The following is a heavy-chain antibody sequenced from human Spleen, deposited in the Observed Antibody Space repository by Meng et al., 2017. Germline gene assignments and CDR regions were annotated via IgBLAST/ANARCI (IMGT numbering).Heavy chain of an antibody. V-gene: IGHV4-59*01. J-gene: IGHJ4*02. CDR1: GGSIDTYT. D-gene: IGHD2/OR15-2a*01. CDR2: IYSSGIT. Sequence: SETLFLTCTVSGGSIDTYTWTWIRQPPGKGLDWIGYIYSSGITNYNPSLKGRVTMSVDMSKNQFSLKLTSVTPADTAVYYCARDDTSIDNWGQGTLVTVSS. CDR3: ARDDTSIDN.